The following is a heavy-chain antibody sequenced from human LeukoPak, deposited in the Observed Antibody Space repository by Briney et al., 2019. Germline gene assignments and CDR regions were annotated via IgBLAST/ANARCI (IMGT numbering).Heavy chain of an antibody. CDR1: GFTFSSYS. D-gene: IGHD3-3*01. J-gene: IGHJ5*02. CDR3: ARDALQGGDFWSGYYLGFHWFDP. V-gene: IGHV3-21*01. Sequence: PGGSLRLSCAASGFTFSSYSMNGVRQAPGKGLEWVSSISSSSSYIYYADSVKGRFIISRDNAKNSLYLQMNSLRAEDTAVYYCARDALQGGDFWSGYYLGFHWFDPWGQGTLVTVSS. CDR2: ISSSSSYI.